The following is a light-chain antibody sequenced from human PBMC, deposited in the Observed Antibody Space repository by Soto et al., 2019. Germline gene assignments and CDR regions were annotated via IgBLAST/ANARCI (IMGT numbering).Light chain of an antibody. CDR1: SRDVGGYNY. CDR2: DVS. CDR3: SSYTSSSTLEAV. V-gene: IGLV2-14*01. Sequence: QSALTQPASVSGSPGQSITISCTGTSRDVGGYNYVSWYQQHPGKAPKLMIYDVSNRPSGVSNRFSGSKSGNTASLTISGLQAEDEADYYCSSYTSSSTLEAVFGGGTQLTVL. J-gene: IGLJ7*01.